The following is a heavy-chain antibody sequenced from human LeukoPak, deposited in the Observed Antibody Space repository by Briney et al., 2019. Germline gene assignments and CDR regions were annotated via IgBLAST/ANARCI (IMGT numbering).Heavy chain of an antibody. CDR1: GFTVSSSY. CDR2: IYSGGST. CDR3: ARADYGDYVEY. J-gene: IGHJ4*02. Sequence: GGSLRLSCAASGFTVSSSYMSWVRQAPGKGLEWVSVIYSGGSTYYAGSVKGRFTISRDNSKNTLFLQMNSLRAEDTAVYYCARADYGDYVEYWGQGTLVTVSS. D-gene: IGHD4-17*01. V-gene: IGHV3-53*01.